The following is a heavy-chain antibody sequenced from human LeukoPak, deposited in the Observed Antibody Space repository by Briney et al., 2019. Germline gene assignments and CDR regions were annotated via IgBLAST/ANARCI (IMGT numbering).Heavy chain of an antibody. V-gene: IGHV3-23*01. J-gene: IGHJ4*02. Sequence: GGSLRLSCAASGFTFKTYAMSWVRQAPGKGLEWVSSISGRGDNVWYEGALKGRFTVSRDNSKNTLYLEMNSLRAEDTAVYYCAKGTAVADIYFDYWGQGTLVTVSS. D-gene: IGHD6-19*01. CDR3: AKGTAVADIYFDY. CDR2: ISGRGDNV. CDR1: GFTFKTYA.